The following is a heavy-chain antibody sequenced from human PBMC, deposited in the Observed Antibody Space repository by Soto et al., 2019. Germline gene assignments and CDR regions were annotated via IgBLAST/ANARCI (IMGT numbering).Heavy chain of an antibody. CDR3: ARWSYLDY. V-gene: IGHV3-23*01. CDR1: GFTFNKYG. CDR2: ITGAGGST. Sequence: GGSLRLSCAASGFTFNKYGVSWVRQAPGKGLEWIGAITGAGGSTYNADSVKGRFTISRDNSKKTVYLQMNSLRADDTAMYYCARWSYLDYWGQGTRVTVSS. J-gene: IGHJ4*02. D-gene: IGHD3-3*01.